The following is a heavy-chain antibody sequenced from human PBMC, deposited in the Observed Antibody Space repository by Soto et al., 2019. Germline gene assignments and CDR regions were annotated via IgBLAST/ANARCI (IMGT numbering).Heavy chain of an antibody. CDR3: AETRGITGTLYYFDY. CDR2: IYHSGST. CDR1: GGSISSSNW. J-gene: IGHJ4*02. D-gene: IGHD1-20*01. Sequence: QVQLQESGPGLVKPSGTLSLTCAVSGGSISSSNWWSWVRQPPGKGLEWIGEIYHSGSTNYNPSLKSRVTXTVXXSXDQFSRKLSSVTAADTAVYYCAETRGITGTLYYFDYWGQGTLVTVSS. V-gene: IGHV4-4*02.